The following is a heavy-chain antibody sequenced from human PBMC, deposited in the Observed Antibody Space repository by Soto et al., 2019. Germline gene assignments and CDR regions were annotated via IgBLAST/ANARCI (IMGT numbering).Heavy chain of an antibody. D-gene: IGHD3-10*02. CDR3: SRGGFVRADFITPGSPLVWAD. J-gene: IGHJ4*02. Sequence: EASVKLSSKAPGYTHTSYARHWVRQAPGQKLDWMRWINAGNGNTKYSQKFQVRVTITRYTSASTAYMELSRLRAEDTAVYYKSRGGFVRADFITPGSPLVWADWGQRTWVTVS. CDR1: GYTHTSYA. CDR2: INAGNGNT. V-gene: IGHV1-3*01.